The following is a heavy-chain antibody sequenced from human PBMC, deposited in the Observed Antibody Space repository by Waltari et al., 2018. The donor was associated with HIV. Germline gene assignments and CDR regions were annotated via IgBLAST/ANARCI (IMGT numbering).Heavy chain of an antibody. CDR2: IRTTSEKP. J-gene: IGHJ4*02. CDR1: GGSFASYS. CDR3: STARETMAVDYDY. V-gene: IGHV1-69*02. Sequence: QVLLVQSGAEVRKPGSSVQVSCKTSGGSFASYSIHWGRQAPVQGLSWMAKIRTTSEKPNYAQKPPFRVTITSDRATGTVYLEVTNLGPSDTVIYYCSTARETMAVDYDYWSQGTLITVSS. D-gene: IGHD3-10*01.